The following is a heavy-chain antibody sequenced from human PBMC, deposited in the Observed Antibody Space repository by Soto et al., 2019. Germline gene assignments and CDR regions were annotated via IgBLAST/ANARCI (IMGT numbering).Heavy chain of an antibody. CDR3: ARAGPSSGSYYYYGLDL. J-gene: IGHJ6*02. CDR1: GFSFNRFA. CDR2: ISFDGTDK. D-gene: IGHD6-19*01. Sequence: TGGSLRLSCAASGFSFNRFAMHWVRQAPGKGLEWVAAISFDGTDKYNVDSVKGRFTISRDNSKNTLYLQMNSLRLEDTAVYYCARAGPSSGSYYYYGLDLWGQGTTVTVSS. V-gene: IGHV3-30-3*01.